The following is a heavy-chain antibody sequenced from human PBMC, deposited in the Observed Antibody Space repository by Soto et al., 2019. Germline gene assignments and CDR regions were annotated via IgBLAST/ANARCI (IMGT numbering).Heavy chain of an antibody. D-gene: IGHD3-3*01. CDR1: GYNFAGYW. Sequence: GESLKISCKGSGYNFAGYWIAWVRQMPGKGMELMGIIYPSDSDTRYRPSFQGQVTISADKSISSAYLQWSSLRASDTAMYYCARGGVSTRTFDYWGQGTPVTVSS. CDR3: ARGGVSTRTFDY. J-gene: IGHJ4*02. V-gene: IGHV5-51*01. CDR2: IYPSDSDT.